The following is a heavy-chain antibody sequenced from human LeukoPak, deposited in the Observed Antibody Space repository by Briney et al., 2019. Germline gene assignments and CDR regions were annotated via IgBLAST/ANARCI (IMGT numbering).Heavy chain of an antibody. V-gene: IGHV4-39*01. CDR1: GGSISSYY. Sequence: PSETLSLTCTVSGGSISSYYWSWIRQPPGKGLEWIGSISYSGSTYYNPSLKSRVTISVDTSKNQFSLKLSSVTAADTAVYYCARLLGDDYWGQGTLVTVSS. CDR2: ISYSGST. CDR3: ARLLGDDY. J-gene: IGHJ4*02. D-gene: IGHD3-16*01.